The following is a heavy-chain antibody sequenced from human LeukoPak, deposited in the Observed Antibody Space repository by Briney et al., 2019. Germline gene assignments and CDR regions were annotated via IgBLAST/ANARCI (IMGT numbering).Heavy chain of an antibody. V-gene: IGHV3-23*01. J-gene: IGHJ4*02. CDR2: ISGSGDYT. CDR3: AKGGTGYYVFDY. Sequence: GGSLRLSCAASGFTFSNFAMGWVRQAPGKGLEWISGISGSGDYTYQADSVKGRFTISRENSKNTLYLQMNSLRAEDTAVYYCAKGGTGYYVFDYWGQGTLVTVSS. CDR1: GFTFSNFA. D-gene: IGHD3-22*01.